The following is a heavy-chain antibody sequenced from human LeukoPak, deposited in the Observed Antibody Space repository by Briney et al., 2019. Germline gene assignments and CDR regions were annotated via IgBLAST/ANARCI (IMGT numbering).Heavy chain of an antibody. CDR1: GDTFSSYA. CDR3: ARADPSRGLYYYYGMDV. J-gene: IGHJ6*04. V-gene: IGHV1-69*06. CDR2: IIPIFGTA. D-gene: IGHD2-2*01. Sequence: ASGKVSGKASGDTFSSYAISWGRQAPGQGLGWRGGIIPIFGTANYAQKFQGRVTITADKSTSTAYMELSSLRSEDTAVYYCARADPSRGLYYYYGMDVWGKGTTVSVSS.